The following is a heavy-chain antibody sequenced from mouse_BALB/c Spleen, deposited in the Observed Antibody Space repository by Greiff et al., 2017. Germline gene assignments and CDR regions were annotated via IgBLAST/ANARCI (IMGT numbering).Heavy chain of an antibody. D-gene: IGHD2-14*01. Sequence: VQVVESGPGLVAPSQSLSITCTVSGFSLTSYGVHWVRQPPGKGLEWLGVIWAGGSTNYNSALMSRLSISKDNSKSQVFLKMNSLQTDDTAMYYCARDRYDGGAWFAYWGQGTLVTVSA. CDR1: GFSLTSYG. CDR3: ARDRYDGGAWFAY. CDR2: IWAGGST. V-gene: IGHV2-9*02. J-gene: IGHJ3*01.